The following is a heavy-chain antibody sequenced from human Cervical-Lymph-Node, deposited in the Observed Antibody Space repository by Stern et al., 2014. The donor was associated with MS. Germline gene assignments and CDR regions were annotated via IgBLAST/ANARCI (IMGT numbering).Heavy chain of an antibody. V-gene: IGHV1-24*01. J-gene: IGHJ4*02. CDR2: FDPEEIKT. CDR1: SYTLTELS. CDR3: AAAPLAYYYDTTAFYSSY. D-gene: IGHD3-22*01. Sequence: QVQLGQSGAEVKKPGASVKVSCKVSSYTLTELSVHWVRQAPGKGLEWLGGFDPEEIKTVYAQRFQGRITMTEDASTDTAYMQLSSLTSEDTAVYYCAAAPLAYYYDTTAFYSSYWGQGTLVTVSS.